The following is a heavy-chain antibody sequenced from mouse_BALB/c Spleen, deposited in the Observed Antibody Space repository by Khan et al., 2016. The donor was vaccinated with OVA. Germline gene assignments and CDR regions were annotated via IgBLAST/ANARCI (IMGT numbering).Heavy chain of an antibody. CDR3: ARDGSRYNYSMDY. J-gene: IGHJ4*01. V-gene: IGHV3-2*02. Sequence: EVQLQESGPGLVNPSQSLSLTCTVTGYSITSDYAWNWIRQFPGNKLEWMGYINYSGSTNYNPALKSRISITRDTSKKQFFLQLTSVTTEDTATYYCARDGSRYNYSMDYWGQGTSVTVSS. D-gene: IGHD2-3*01. CDR2: INYSGST. CDR1: GYSITSDYA.